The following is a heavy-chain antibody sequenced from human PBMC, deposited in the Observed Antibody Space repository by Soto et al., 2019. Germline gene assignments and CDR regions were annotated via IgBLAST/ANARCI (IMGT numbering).Heavy chain of an antibody. J-gene: IGHJ6*04. V-gene: IGHV3-33*05. Sequence: PGGFLRFPCGASGFTSTSYRIPSARQAPGKWLECMALILHDGSAEYYADSVKGRFTISRNNSKNTVLRLINSVRGEDTAVYYWARSRVGYSFYFYYGMDGWGEGTTVTVGS. CDR1: GFTSTSYR. CDR2: ILHDGSAE. CDR3: ARSRVGYSFYFYYGMDG. D-gene: IGHD4-4*01.